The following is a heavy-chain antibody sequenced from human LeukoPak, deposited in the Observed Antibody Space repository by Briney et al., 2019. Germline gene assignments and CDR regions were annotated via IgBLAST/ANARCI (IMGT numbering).Heavy chain of an antibody. CDR1: GGSFSGYY. J-gene: IGHJ6*02. CDR2: IYYSGST. CDR3: AGTDSVLRFPFRV. Sequence: PSETLSLTCAVYGGSFSGYYWSWIRQPPGKGLEWIGYIYYSGSTYYNPSLKSRVTISVDTSKNQFSLKLSSVTAADTAVYYCAGTDSVLRFPFRVWGQGTTVTVSS. V-gene: IGHV4-59*06. D-gene: IGHD3-3*01.